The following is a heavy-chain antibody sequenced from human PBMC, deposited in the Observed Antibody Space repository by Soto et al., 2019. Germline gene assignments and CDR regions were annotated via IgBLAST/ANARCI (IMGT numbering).Heavy chain of an antibody. J-gene: IGHJ5*02. CDR1: GDSISDYY. V-gene: IGHV4-59*01. Sequence: VQLQESGPGLVKPSETLSLTCSISGDSISDYYWSWIRQPPGKVLEWIGYIYSSGTTNYNPSLKGRVTISVDTSKNQSSLKLTSVTAADTAVYYCARDRPASDWFDPWGQGTLVTVSS. CDR2: IYSSGTT. CDR3: ARDRPASDWFDP. D-gene: IGHD2-2*01.